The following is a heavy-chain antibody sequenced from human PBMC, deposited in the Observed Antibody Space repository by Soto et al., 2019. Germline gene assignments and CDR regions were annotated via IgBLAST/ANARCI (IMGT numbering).Heavy chain of an antibody. CDR2: ISGSGGST. CDR3: AKGPFLEWFKYYFDY. V-gene: IGHV3-23*01. Sequence: PGGSLRLSCAASGFPFGSYAMSWVRQAPGKGLEWVSAISGSGGSTYYADSVKGRFTISRDNSKNTLYLQMNSLRAEDTAVYYRAKGPFLEWFKYYFDYWGQGTLVTVSS. J-gene: IGHJ4*02. D-gene: IGHD3-3*01. CDR1: GFPFGSYA.